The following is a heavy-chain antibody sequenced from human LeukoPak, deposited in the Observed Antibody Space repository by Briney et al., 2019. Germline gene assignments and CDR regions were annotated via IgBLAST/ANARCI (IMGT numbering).Heavy chain of an antibody. CDR1: GYTFTGYY. CDR2: INPNSGGT. Sequence: GASVKVSCKASGYTFTGYYMHWVRQAPGQGLEWMGWINPNSGGTNYAQKFQGRVTMTRDTSISTAYMELSRLRSDDTAVYYCARDQGLTGTMWGAFDIWGQGTMVTVSS. CDR3: ARDQGLTGTMWGAFDI. D-gene: IGHD1-7*01. V-gene: IGHV1-2*02. J-gene: IGHJ3*02.